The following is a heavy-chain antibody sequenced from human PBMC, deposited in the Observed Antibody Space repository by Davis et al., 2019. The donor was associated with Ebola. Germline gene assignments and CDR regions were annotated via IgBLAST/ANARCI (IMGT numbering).Heavy chain of an antibody. D-gene: IGHD5-12*01. Sequence: GESLKISCAASGFTFSSYWMSWVRQAPGKGLEWVANIKQDGSEKYYVDSVKGRFTISRDNAKNSLYLQMNSLRAEDTAVYYCAKVLQTTNLLATTSYYYGWDVWGQGTTVTVSS. V-gene: IGHV3-7*03. J-gene: IGHJ6*02. CDR1: GFTFSSYW. CDR3: AKVLQTTNLLATTSYYYGWDV. CDR2: IKQDGSEK.